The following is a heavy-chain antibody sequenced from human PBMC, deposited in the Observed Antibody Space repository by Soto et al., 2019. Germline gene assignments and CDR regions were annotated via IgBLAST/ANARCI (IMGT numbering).Heavy chain of an antibody. D-gene: IGHD1-1*01. CDR2: ISYDGNKE. Sequence: QGQLVESGGGVVQPGRSLRLYCSASGFIFGTYGMDWVRQAPGKGLEWVALISYDGNKEFYADSVKGRFTISRDNSRNTLYLHMNSLKPEDTAMYYCAKETATSVDYYYFYGLDVGGPGTTVFVSS. CDR3: AKETATSVDYYYFYGLDV. CDR1: GFIFGTYG. J-gene: IGHJ6*02. V-gene: IGHV3-30*18.